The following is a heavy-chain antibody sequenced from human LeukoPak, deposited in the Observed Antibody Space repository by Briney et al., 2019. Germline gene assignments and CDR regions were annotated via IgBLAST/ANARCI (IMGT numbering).Heavy chain of an antibody. Sequence: SETLSLTCTVSGGSISSYSWSWVRQPPGKGLEWIGYIYDSGGTKYNPSPKSRVTISVDTSKNPFSLKLSSVTAADTAVYYCARHEGGYPWHLGLWGRGTLVTVSS. V-gene: IGHV4-59*08. D-gene: IGHD5-12*01. CDR3: ARHEGGYPWHLGL. CDR1: GGSISSYS. CDR2: IYDSGGT. J-gene: IGHJ2*01.